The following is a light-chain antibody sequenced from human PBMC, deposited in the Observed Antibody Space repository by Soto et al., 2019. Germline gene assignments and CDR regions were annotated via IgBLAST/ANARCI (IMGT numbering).Light chain of an antibody. V-gene: IGKV1-39*01. CDR3: QQSYSAPQT. CDR2: LAS. CDR1: QTISNY. Sequence: DIQMTQSPSSLSASVGDRVTITCRASQTISNYLHWYQQSPGKAPNLLIYLASNLQSGVPSRFSGSGSGTDFTLTISSLQPEDFATYYCQQSYSAPQTFGQGNKGEIK. J-gene: IGKJ1*01.